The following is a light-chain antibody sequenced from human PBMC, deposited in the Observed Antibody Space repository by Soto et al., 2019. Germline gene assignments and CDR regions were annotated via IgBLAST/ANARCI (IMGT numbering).Light chain of an antibody. CDR2: DAS. Sequence: DIQMTQSPSSLSASVGDRVTITCQASQDISNYLKWYQQKPGKAPKLLIYDASNLETGVPSRFSGSGSGTDFTFTISSLLPEDIATYYCQQYDNLPFTFGGGTKVEIK. V-gene: IGKV1-33*01. CDR3: QQYDNLPFT. CDR1: QDISNY. J-gene: IGKJ4*01.